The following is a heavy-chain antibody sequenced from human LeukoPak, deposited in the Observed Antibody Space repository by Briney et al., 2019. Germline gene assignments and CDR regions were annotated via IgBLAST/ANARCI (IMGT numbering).Heavy chain of an antibody. Sequence: GGSLRLSCAASGLTFTSYAMNWVRQAPGKGLEWVSVISASGATTDYADSVKGRFTISRDNSKNTLYLQMNSLRAEDTAVYYCTKGSYYDNSGRAYFDYWGQGTLVIVSS. CDR1: GLTFTSYA. CDR3: TKGSYYDNSGRAYFDY. J-gene: IGHJ4*02. V-gene: IGHV3-23*01. D-gene: IGHD3-22*01. CDR2: ISASGATT.